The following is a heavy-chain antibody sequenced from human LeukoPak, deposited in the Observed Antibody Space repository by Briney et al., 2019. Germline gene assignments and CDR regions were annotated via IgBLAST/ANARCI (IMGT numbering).Heavy chain of an antibody. CDR2: ISSSSSTI. Sequence: GGSLRLSCAASGFTFSTYSMKWVRQAPGKGLEWVSYISSSSSTIYYADSVRGRFTISRDNAKNSLYLQMNSLRAEDTALYYCAKDGPGGNWGQGTLVTVSS. CDR1: GFTFSTYS. V-gene: IGHV3-48*04. D-gene: IGHD3-10*01. J-gene: IGHJ4*02. CDR3: AKDGPGGN.